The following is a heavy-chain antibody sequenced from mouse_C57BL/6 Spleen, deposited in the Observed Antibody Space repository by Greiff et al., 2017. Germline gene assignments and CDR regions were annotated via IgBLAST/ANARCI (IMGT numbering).Heavy chain of an antibody. J-gene: IGHJ4*01. V-gene: IGHV1-55*01. CDR3: SRYWSEGDYYAMDY. Sequence: HVQLQQPGAELVKPGASGKMSCKASGYTFTSYWITWVKQRPGQGLEWIGDIYPGSGRTNYNENFKRKAKLTVYTSSSTAYRPLSSLPSEDSAVYYCSRYWSEGDYYAMDYWGQGTSVTVSS. CDR2: IYPGSGRT. D-gene: IGHD4-1*01. CDR1: GYTFTSYW.